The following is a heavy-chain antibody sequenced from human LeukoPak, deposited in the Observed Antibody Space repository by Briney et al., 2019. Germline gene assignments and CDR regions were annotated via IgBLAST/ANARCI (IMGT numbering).Heavy chain of an antibody. CDR3: ARRGEARRRAHPLDY. CDR1: GGSLSDYY. V-gene: IGHV4-34*01. J-gene: IGHJ4*02. CDR2: ISHRGRT. Sequence: SETLSLTCAVYGGSLSDYYWSWIRQSPGKGLEWIGEISHRGRTYYNLSLKSRVTISIDTSKNQFSLKVNSVSAADTAVYYCARRGEARRRAHPLDYWGQGTLVTVSS. D-gene: IGHD2-21*01.